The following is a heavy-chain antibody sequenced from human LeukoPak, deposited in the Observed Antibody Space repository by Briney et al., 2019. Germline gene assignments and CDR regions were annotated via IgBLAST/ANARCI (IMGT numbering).Heavy chain of an antibody. Sequence: SETLSLTCTVSGGSISSYYWSWIRQPPGKGLEWIGYIYYSGSTNYNPSLKSRVTISVDTSKNQFSLKLSSVTAADTAVYSCARRKSRGCFSPNDVFDIWGQGTMVTVSS. CDR1: GGSISSYY. V-gene: IGHV4-59*01. J-gene: IGHJ3*02. CDR3: ARRKSRGCFSPNDVFDI. D-gene: IGHD6-19*01. CDR2: IYYSGST.